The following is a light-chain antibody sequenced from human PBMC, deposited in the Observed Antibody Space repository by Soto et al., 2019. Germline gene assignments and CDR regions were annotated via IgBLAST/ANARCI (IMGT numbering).Light chain of an antibody. J-gene: IGKJ4*01. CDR2: DAS. Sequence: EIMLTQSPATLSLSPGERATLSCRASQSVSSYLAWYQQKPGQAPRLLIYDASNRATGIPARFSGSGSGTDFTLTISSLEPEDFAIYYCQQRGDWQLTFGGGTKVEI. CDR3: QQRGDWQLT. V-gene: IGKV3-11*01. CDR1: QSVSSY.